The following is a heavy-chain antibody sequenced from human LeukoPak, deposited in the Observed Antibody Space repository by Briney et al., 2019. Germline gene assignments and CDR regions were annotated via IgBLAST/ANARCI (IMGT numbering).Heavy chain of an antibody. J-gene: IGHJ3*02. V-gene: IGHV4-59*01. CDR3: ARRGYHHAFDI. Sequence: SETLSLTCAVYGGSFSGYYWSWIRQPPGKGLEWIGYIYYSGSTNYNPSLKSRVTISVDTSKNQFSLKLSSVTAADTAVYYCARRGYHHAFDIWGQGTMVTVSS. D-gene: IGHD3-22*01. CDR1: GGSFSGYY. CDR2: IYYSGST.